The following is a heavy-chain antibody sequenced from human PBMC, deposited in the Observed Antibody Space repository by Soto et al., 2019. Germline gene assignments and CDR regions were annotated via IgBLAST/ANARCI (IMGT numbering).Heavy chain of an antibody. D-gene: IGHD3-16*01. CDR1: GYFISDSY. CDR3: ARLGLSYVSNSWSVLDF. V-gene: IGHV4-59*08. J-gene: IGHJ4*02. CDR2: VYNTGRA. Sequence: QVQLQESGPGLVKPSETLSLTCTVSGYFISDSYCSWVRQSPERGLEWIGFVYNTGRAMYSPSLTSRGTISTDQSTNRVSPELTSVTAADTAVYYWARLGLSYVSNSWSVLDFWGQGILVTVSS.